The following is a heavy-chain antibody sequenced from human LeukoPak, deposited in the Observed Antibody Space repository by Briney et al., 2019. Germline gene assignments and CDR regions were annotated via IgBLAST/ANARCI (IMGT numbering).Heavy chain of an antibody. J-gene: IGHJ3*02. CDR2: IIPIFGIA. CDR3: ARDDSSGYSVYIEDAFDI. CDR1: GGTFSSYA. D-gene: IGHD3-22*01. V-gene: IGHV1-69*04. Sequence: ASVKVSCKASGGTFSSYAISWVRQAPGQGLEWMGRIIPIFGIANYAQKFQGRVTITADKSTSTAYMELTSLRSEGTAVYYCARDDSSGYSVYIEDAFDIWGQGTMVTVSS.